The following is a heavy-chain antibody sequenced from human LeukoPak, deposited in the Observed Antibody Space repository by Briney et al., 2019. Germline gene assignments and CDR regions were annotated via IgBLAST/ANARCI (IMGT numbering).Heavy chain of an antibody. D-gene: IGHD1-26*01. Sequence: SGTLSLTCAVYGGSFSGYYWSWIRQPPGKGLEWIGEINHSGSTNYNPSLKSRVTISVDTSKNQFSLKLSSVTAADTAVYYCARGKMMGATTYWGQGTLVTVSS. J-gene: IGHJ4*02. V-gene: IGHV4-34*01. CDR1: GGSFSGYY. CDR2: INHSGST. CDR3: ARGKMMGATTY.